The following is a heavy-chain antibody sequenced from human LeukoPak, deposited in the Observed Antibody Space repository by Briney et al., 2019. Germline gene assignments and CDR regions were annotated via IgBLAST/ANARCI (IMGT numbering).Heavy chain of an antibody. CDR1: GCTVNRNF. J-gene: IGHJ4*02. Sequence: GWSLTLSCAASGCTVNRNFLSWVRPAAGKGLAWVSLIYGGASTYYADSVKGRFHITRDNSKNPLYLQMNSLRAEDTAVYYCARDRCNSCYYVVYWGQGTLVTVSS. CDR3: ARDRCNSCYYVVY. CDR2: IYGGAST. D-gene: IGHD2-15*01. V-gene: IGHV3-66*01.